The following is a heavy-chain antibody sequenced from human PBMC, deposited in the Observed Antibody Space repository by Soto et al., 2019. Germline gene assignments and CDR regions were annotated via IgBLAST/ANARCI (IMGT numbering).Heavy chain of an antibody. CDR2: ISGSGDFT. CDR1: GFTFSSYA. CDR3: AKTQNDILDY. D-gene: IGHD3-9*01. Sequence: PGGSLRLSCAASGFTFSSYAMSWVRQAPGKGLEWVSVISGSGDFTFYADSVKGRFTISRDNSKNTLYLQMNSLRAEDTAVYYRAKTQNDILDYWGQGTLVPVSS. V-gene: IGHV3-23*01. J-gene: IGHJ4*02.